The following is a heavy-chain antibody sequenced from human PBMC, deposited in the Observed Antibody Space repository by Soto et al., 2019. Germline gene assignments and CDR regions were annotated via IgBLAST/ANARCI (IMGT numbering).Heavy chain of an antibody. Sequence: SETLSLTCTVSGGSISSSSYYWGWIRQPPGKGLEWIGSIYYSGSTYYNPSLKSRVTISVDTSKNQFSLKLSSVTAADTAVYYCARLPVVTYAFDIWGQGTMVTVSS. D-gene: IGHD2-21*02. CDR1: GGSISSSSYY. CDR2: IYYSGST. CDR3: ARLPVVTYAFDI. J-gene: IGHJ3*02. V-gene: IGHV4-39*01.